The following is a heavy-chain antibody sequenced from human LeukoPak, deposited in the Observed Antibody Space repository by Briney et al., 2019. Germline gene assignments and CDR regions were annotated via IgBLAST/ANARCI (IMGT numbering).Heavy chain of an antibody. Sequence: GGSLRLSSAASGFTFDDHGMSWVRQAPREGVEGVSGINWNGGGTGYADSVRGRFTISRDNTKNSLSLQMNSLRAEDTALYYCARDAIRYCSSTSCYAFFDYWGQGTLVTVSS. CDR1: GFTFDDHG. CDR3: ARDAIRYCSSTSCYAFFDY. J-gene: IGHJ4*02. V-gene: IGHV3-20*03. CDR2: INWNGGGT. D-gene: IGHD2-2*01.